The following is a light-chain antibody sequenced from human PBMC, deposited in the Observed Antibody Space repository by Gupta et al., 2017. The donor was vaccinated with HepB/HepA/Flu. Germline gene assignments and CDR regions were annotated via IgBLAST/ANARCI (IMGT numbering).Light chain of an antibody. CDR1: SSNIGDNS. V-gene: IGLV1-51*02. CDR2: ESN. CDR3: GTWDSSLRVVV. Sequence: QSVFTQPPSVSAPPGQKVTISCSGSSSNIGDNSVSWYQQHPRTAPKLLIFESNKRPSGIPDRFSGSKSGTSATLGITGLQTGDEADYYCGTWDSSLRVVVFGGGTKLTVL. J-gene: IGLJ2*01.